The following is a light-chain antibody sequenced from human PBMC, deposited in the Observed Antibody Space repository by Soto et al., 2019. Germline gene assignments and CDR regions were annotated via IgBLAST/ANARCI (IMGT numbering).Light chain of an antibody. CDR1: NLGNKY. V-gene: IGLV3-1*01. J-gene: IGLJ2*01. Sequence: SYELTQPPSVSVSPGQTASITCSGDNLGNKYASWYQQKPGQSPVLVIYQDTKRPSGIPERFSGSNSGNTATLTISGTQGMDEADYYCQAWDSSTVVFGEGTKLTVL. CDR2: QDT. CDR3: QAWDSSTVV.